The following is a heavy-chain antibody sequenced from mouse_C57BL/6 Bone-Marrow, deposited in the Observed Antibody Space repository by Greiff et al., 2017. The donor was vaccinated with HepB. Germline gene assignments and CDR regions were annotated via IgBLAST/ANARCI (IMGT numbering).Heavy chain of an antibody. CDR1: GFSLTSYG. D-gene: IGHD1-1*01. V-gene: IGHV2-2*01. Sequence: VKLQESGPGLVQPSQSLSITCTVSGFSLTSYGVHWVRQSPGKGLEWLGVIWSGGSTDYNAAFISRLSISKDNSKSQVFFKMNSLQADDTAIYYCARAPTVVATGYFDVWGTGTTVTVSS. CDR2: IWSGGST. CDR3: ARAPTVVATGYFDV. J-gene: IGHJ1*03.